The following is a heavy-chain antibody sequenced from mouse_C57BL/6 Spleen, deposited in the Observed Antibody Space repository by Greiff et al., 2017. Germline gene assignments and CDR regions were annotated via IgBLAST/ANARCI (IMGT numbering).Heavy chain of an antibody. CDR2: ISYDGSN. Sequence: EVKLQESGPGLVKPSQSLSLTCSVTGYSITSGYYWHWIRQFPGNKLEWMGYISYDGSNNYNPSLKNRISITRDTSKNHFFLKLNSVTTEDTATYYGASWRAYWGQGTLVTVSA. CDR3: ASWRAY. V-gene: IGHV3-6*01. J-gene: IGHJ3*01. CDR1: GYSITSGYY.